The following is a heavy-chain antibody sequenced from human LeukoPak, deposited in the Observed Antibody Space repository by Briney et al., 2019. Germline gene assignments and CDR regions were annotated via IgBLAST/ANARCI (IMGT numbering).Heavy chain of an antibody. CDR2: ISGSGGST. CDR1: GFTFSSYA. D-gene: IGHD2-2*01. CDR3: AIPPVVPAAITFDY. V-gene: IGHV3-23*01. J-gene: IGHJ4*02. Sequence: GGSLSLSFAASGFTFSSYAMSWVRQAPGKGLEWVSAISGSGGSTYYADSVKGRFTISRDNSKNTLYLQMNSLRAEVTAVYYCAIPPVVPAAITFDYWGQGTLVTVSS.